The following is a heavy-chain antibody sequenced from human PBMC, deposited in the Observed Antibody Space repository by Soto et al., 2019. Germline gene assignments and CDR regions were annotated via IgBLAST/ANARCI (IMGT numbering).Heavy chain of an antibody. J-gene: IGHJ5*02. CDR2: ISGSGGST. D-gene: IGHD3-22*01. CDR3: AKEKAYYDSTQGFDP. Sequence: PGGSLRLSCAASGFTFSSYDMHWVRQATGKGLEWVSAISGSGGSTYYADSVKGRFTISRDNSKNTLYLQMNSLRAEDTAVYYCAKEKAYYDSTQGFDPWGQGTLVTVSS. V-gene: IGHV3-23*01. CDR1: GFTFSSYD.